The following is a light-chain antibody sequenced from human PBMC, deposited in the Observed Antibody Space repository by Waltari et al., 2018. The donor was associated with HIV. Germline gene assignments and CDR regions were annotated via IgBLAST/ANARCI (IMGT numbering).Light chain of an antibody. CDR2: GVS. V-gene: IGKV3-20*01. CDR3: QQYGVSPYT. J-gene: IGKJ5*01. Sequence: EIVLTQSPASLSLSPGESATVSCRASQSVIGTLLAWYQQLPRQAPTLLIHGVSSRAVDCPERFSGSGSGTEFNFTISRLEPDDFAVYYCQQYGVSPYTFGQGTRVE. CDR1: QSVIGTL.